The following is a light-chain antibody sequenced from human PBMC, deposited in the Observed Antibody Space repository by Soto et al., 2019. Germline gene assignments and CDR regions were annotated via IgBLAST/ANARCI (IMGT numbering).Light chain of an antibody. CDR2: GAS. Sequence: AIQMTQSPSSLSASVGDRVTITCRASQDIKIDLSWYQPKPGRAPNLLIYGASTLQGGVPPRFSGSGSGTLFTLTISSLQPEDSATYYCLQDYHYPLTFGQGTKLEIK. J-gene: IGKJ2*01. CDR3: LQDYHYPLT. CDR1: QDIKID. V-gene: IGKV1-6*01.